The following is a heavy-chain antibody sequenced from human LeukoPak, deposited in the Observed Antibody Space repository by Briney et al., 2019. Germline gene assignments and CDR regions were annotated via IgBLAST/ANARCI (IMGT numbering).Heavy chain of an antibody. J-gene: IGHJ4*02. CDR1: GYSISSGYL. CDR3: ARHTSEAFVY. Sequence: NTSETLSLTCTVSGYSISSGYLWGWIRQPPGKGLEWIGSIYHSGSTSYNPSLKSRVTISVDTSKNQFSLNLTSVTAADTAVYYCARHTSEAFVYWGQGTLDTVSS. CDR2: IYHSGST. V-gene: IGHV4-38-2*02.